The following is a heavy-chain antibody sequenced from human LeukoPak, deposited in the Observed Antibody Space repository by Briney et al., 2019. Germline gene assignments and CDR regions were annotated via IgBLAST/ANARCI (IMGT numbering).Heavy chain of an antibody. CDR3: ARDNFWSFDY. CDR2: IDSRGDST. J-gene: IGHJ4*02. CDR1: GYTFASKS. V-gene: IGHV1-46*01. D-gene: IGHD1-20*01. Sequence: ASVKVSCKASGYTFASKSMHWVRQAPGQGLEWMGIIDSRGDSTANARKFQGRVTVTMDTSTSTVYMELSSLTSEDTAVYYCARDNFWSFDYWGQGTLVTVSS.